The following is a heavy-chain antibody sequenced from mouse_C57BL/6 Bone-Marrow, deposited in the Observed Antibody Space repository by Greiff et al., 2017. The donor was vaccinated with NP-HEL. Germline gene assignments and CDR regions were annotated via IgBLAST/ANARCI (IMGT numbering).Heavy chain of an antibody. V-gene: IGHV3-6*01. D-gene: IGHD2-5*01. CDR1: GYSITSGYY. CDR3: ARSYYSNYFAY. J-gene: IGHJ3*01. CDR2: IRYDGSN. Sequence: EVKLVESGPGLVKPSQSLSLTCSVTGYSITSGYYWNWIRQFPGNKLEWMSYIRYDGSNNYNPSLKNRISITRDTSKNQFCLKLNSVTTEDTATYYCARSYYSNYFAYWGQGTLVTVSA.